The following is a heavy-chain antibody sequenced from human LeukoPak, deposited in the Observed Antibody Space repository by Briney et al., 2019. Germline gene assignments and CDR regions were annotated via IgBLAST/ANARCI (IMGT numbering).Heavy chain of an antibody. CDR1: GGSFSGYS. CDR3: ARDRPVSGANWFDP. Sequence: AETLSLTCAIYGGSFSGYSWSWIRQPPGKGLEWIGEINHSGGTNYNPSLKSRVTISVDTSKNQFSLKLSSVTAADTAVYYCARDRPVSGANWFDPWGQGALVTVSS. D-gene: IGHD2-8*02. J-gene: IGHJ5*01. V-gene: IGHV4-34*01. CDR2: INHSGGT.